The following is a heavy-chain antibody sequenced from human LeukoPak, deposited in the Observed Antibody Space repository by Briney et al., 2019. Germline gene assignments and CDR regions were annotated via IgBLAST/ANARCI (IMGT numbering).Heavy chain of an antibody. D-gene: IGHD6-19*01. V-gene: IGHV3-74*01. J-gene: IGHJ3*02. CDR2: INNDGSST. CDR1: GFNFRSYW. Sequence: GGSLRLSCAASGFNFRSYWMHWVRQAPGKGLVWVSRINNDGSSTTYADSVKGRFTISRDNAKNTLYLQMNSLRVEDTAVYYCARAEVAGFDAFDIWGQGTMVTVSS. CDR3: ARAEVAGFDAFDI.